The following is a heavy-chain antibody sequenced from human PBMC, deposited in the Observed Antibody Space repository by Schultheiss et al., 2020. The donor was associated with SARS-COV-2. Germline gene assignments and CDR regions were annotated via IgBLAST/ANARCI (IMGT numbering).Heavy chain of an antibody. CDR2: ISSSSSYI. D-gene: IGHD1-1*01. J-gene: IGHJ4*02. Sequence: GGSLRLSCAASGFTFSSYSMNWVRQAPGKGLEWVSSISSSSSYIYYADSVKGRFTISRDNAKNSLYLQMNSLRAEDTAVYYCARDLGATGGGDYWGQGTLVTVSS. CDR3: ARDLGATGGGDY. V-gene: IGHV3-21*01. CDR1: GFTFSSYS.